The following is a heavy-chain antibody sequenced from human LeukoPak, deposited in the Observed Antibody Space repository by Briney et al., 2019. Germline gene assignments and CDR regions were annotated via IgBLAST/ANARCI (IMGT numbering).Heavy chain of an antibody. CDR1: GGSISSGDYY. J-gene: IGHJ5*02. CDR3: ARGPGLGELLTVDP. Sequence: SETLSLTCTVSGGSISSGDYYWSWIRQPPGKGLEWIGYIYYSGSTYYNPSLKSRVTISVDTSKNQFSLKLSSVTAADTAVYYCARGPGLGELLTVDPWGQGTLVTVSS. V-gene: IGHV4-30-4*01. D-gene: IGHD1-26*01. CDR2: IYYSGST.